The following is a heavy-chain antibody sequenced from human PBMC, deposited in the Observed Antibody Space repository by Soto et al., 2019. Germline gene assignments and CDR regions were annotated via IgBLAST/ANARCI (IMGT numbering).Heavy chain of an antibody. CDR2: IYYSGST. V-gene: IGHV4-59*01. J-gene: IGHJ6*02. Sequence: SETLSLTCTVSGGSISSYYWSWIRQPPGKGLEWIGYIYYSGSTNHNPSLKSRVTISVDTSKNQFSLKLSSVTAADTAVYYCARVSGYERYYYYGMDVWGQGTTVTVSS. CDR3: ARVSGYERYYYYGMDV. CDR1: GGSISSYY. D-gene: IGHD5-12*01.